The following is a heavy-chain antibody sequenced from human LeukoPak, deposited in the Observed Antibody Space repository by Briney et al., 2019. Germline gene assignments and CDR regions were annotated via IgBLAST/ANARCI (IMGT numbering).Heavy chain of an antibody. V-gene: IGHV1-69*05. CDR2: IIPIFGTA. Sequence: ASVKVSCKASGGTFSSYAISWVRQAPGQGLEWMGGIIPIFGTANYAQKFQGRVTITRNTSISTAYMELSSLRSEDAAVYYCASGYVTYPNCYYMDVWGKGTTVTVSS. J-gene: IGHJ6*03. CDR3: ASGYVTYPNCYYMDV. CDR1: GGTFSSYA. D-gene: IGHD3-16*01.